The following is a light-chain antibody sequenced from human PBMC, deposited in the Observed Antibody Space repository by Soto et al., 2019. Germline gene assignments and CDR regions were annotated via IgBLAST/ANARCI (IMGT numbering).Light chain of an antibody. CDR2: ATS. J-gene: IGKJ3*01. Sequence: EIVLTQSPVTLSLSPGESATLSCRASLTVSSTYLTWYQQRPGQAPRLLIYATSTRSTDVPDRFGGSGSGTDFTLTISGLEPEDFGMYYCQLYGTSPLFGPGTKVDVK. V-gene: IGKV3-20*01. CDR1: LTVSSTY. CDR3: QLYGTSPL.